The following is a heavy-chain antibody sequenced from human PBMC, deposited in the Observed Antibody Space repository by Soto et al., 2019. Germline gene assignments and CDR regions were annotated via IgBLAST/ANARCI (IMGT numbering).Heavy chain of an antibody. Sequence: GGSLRLSCAASGFNFSNHWMNWVRQRPGEGLVWVSRITSDGTSKAYAESVKGRFAISRDNAKNTLYLQMTGLTAEDTAVYYCARVSGDRPLKWFDPWGLRALVTGSS. V-gene: IGHV3-74*01. J-gene: IGHJ5*02. CDR3: ARVSGDRPLKWFDP. CDR2: ITSDGTSK. CDR1: GFNFSNHW.